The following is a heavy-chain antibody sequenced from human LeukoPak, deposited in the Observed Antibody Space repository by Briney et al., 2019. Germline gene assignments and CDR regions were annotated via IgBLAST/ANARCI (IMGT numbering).Heavy chain of an antibody. CDR3: ARDHSPYGMDV. Sequence: SETLSLTCAVSGGSFSGYYWSWVRQPPGKGLEWIGYIYYSGSTNYNPPLKSRVTISVDTSKNQFSLKLSSVTAADTAVYYCARDHSPYGMDVWGKGTTVTVSS. V-gene: IGHV4-59*01. J-gene: IGHJ6*04. D-gene: IGHD2-21*01. CDR1: GGSFSGYY. CDR2: IYYSGST.